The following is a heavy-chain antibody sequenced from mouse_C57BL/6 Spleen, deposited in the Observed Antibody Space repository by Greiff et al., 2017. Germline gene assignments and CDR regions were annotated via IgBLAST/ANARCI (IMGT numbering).Heavy chain of an antibody. V-gene: IGHV1-52*01. CDR3: ARSGTGTDYY. J-gene: IGHJ2*01. CDR1: GYTFTSYW. Sequence: QVQLQQPGAELVRPGSSVKLSCKASGYTFTSYWMHWVKQRPIQGLEWIGNIDPSDSETHYNQKFKDKATLTVDKSSSTDYMQLSSLTSEDSAVYYCARSGTGTDYYWGQGTTLAVSS. CDR2: IDPSDSET. D-gene: IGHD4-1*01.